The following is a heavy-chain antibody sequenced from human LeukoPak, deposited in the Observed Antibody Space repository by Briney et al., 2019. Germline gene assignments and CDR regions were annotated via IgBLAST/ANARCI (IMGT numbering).Heavy chain of an antibody. J-gene: IGHJ4*02. Sequence: GGSLRLSCAASGFTFSSYEMNWVRQAPGKGLEWVSYISSNGSTIYYADSVKGRFTISRDNAKNSLYLQMNSLRAEDTAVYYCARVPRDLPPYFDYWGQGTLVTVSS. CDR2: ISSNGSTI. V-gene: IGHV3-48*03. CDR1: GFTFSSYE. D-gene: IGHD5-24*01. CDR3: ARVPRDLPPYFDY.